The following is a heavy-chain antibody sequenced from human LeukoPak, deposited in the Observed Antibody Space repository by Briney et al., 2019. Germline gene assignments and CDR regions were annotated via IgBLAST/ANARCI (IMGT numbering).Heavy chain of an antibody. D-gene: IGHD3-9*01. J-gene: IGHJ4*02. CDR3: ARDRYFDWSFDY. V-gene: IGHV1-3*01. CDR2: INAGNGNT. Sequence: ASVKVSCKASGYTFTSYAMHWVRQAPGQRLEWMGWINAGNGNTKYSQKFQGRVTITRDTSASTAYMELSSLRSEDTAVYYCARDRYFDWSFDYWGQGTLVTVSS. CDR1: GYTFTSYA.